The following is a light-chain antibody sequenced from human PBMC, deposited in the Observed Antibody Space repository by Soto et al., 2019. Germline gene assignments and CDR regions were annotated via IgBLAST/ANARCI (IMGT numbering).Light chain of an antibody. CDR2: GAS. Sequence: EIVLTQSPGTLSLSPGERATLSCRASQSVSSSYLAWYQQKPGQAPRLLIYGASSRATGIPDRFSGSGSGTDFTLTISRLEPDDFAVYYCQQYGSSPDTFGQGTKLAIK. CDR3: QQYGSSPDT. J-gene: IGKJ2*01. V-gene: IGKV3-20*01. CDR1: QSVSSSY.